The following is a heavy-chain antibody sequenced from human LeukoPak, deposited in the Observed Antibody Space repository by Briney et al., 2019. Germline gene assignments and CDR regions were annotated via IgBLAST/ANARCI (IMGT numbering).Heavy chain of an antibody. J-gene: IGHJ3*02. CDR3: ARDPYYDSSGSTFDDAFDI. Sequence: SVKVSCKASGGTFSSYAISWVRQAPGQGLEWMGGIIPIFGTANYAQKFQGRVTITTDESTSTAYMELSSLRSEDTAVYYRARDPYYDSSGSTFDDAFDIWGQGTMVTVSS. D-gene: IGHD3-22*01. CDR2: IIPIFGTA. CDR1: GGTFSSYA. V-gene: IGHV1-69*05.